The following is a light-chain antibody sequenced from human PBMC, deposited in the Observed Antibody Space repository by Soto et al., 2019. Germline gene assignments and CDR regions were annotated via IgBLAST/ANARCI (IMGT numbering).Light chain of an antibody. CDR1: QSVSSN. Sequence: EILMTQSPVTLSVSPGERATLSCRASQSVSSNLAWYQQKPGQAPRLLIYGASTRATDVPARFSGSGSGTEFTLTISSLQSEDFAVYYCQQYNNWPETFGQGTKVDIK. V-gene: IGKV3-15*01. CDR3: QQYNNWPET. CDR2: GAS. J-gene: IGKJ1*01.